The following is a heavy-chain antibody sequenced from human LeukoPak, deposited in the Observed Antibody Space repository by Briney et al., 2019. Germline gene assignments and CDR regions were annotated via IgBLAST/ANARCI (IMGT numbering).Heavy chain of an antibody. Sequence: GASVKVSCKASGYTFTGYCMHWVRQAPGQGPEWMGWINPNSGGTNYAQKFQGRVTMTRDTSISTAYMELSRLRSDDTAVYYCASSYCSGGSCYWFDPWGQGTLVTVSS. D-gene: IGHD2-15*01. CDR1: GYTFTGYC. CDR3: ASSYCSGGSCYWFDP. CDR2: INPNSGGT. J-gene: IGHJ5*02. V-gene: IGHV1-2*02.